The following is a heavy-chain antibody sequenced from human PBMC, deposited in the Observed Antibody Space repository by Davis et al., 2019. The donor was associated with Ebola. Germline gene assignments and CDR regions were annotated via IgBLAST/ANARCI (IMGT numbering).Heavy chain of an antibody. D-gene: IGHD1-26*01. Sequence: GGSLRLSCEASRFTFSAYWMSWVRQAPGKGLEWVANIKQDGSDKYYADSVKGRFTISRDNSKNTLYLQMNSLRADDTAVYYCAKDLRLGSYSDDYWGQGTLVTVSS. CDR2: IKQDGSDK. CDR3: AKDLRLGSYSDDY. V-gene: IGHV3-7*03. J-gene: IGHJ4*02. CDR1: RFTFSAYW.